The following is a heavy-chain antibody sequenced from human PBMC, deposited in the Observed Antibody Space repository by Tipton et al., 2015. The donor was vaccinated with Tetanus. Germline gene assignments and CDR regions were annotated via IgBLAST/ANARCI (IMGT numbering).Heavy chain of an antibody. CDR2: IFYSGST. Sequence: GLVKPSQTLSLTCTVSGGSISSGGYYWSWIRQHPGKGLEWIGDIFYSGSTYYNPSLKSWVTMSVDTSKNQFSLKLNSVTAADTAVYYCARDQARGARGWNYFDYWGQGTLVSVSS. D-gene: IGHD1-26*01. J-gene: IGHJ4*02. CDR1: GGSISSGGYY. CDR3: ARDQARGARGWNYFDY. V-gene: IGHV4-31*03.